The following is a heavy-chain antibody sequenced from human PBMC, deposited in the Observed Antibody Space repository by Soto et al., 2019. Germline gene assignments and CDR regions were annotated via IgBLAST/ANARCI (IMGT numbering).Heavy chain of an antibody. V-gene: IGHV3-53*01. J-gene: IGHJ4*02. CDR2: IYSGGTT. CDR1: GVTVSTNY. CDR3: VREINRGGPGAPRRWEFDY. Sequence: EVQLVESGGGLIQPGGSLRLSCAVSGVTVSTNYMSWVRQAPGKGLEWVSVIYSGGTTYYTDSVKGRFTISRDNSRNTLYLQMNSLRAEDTAVYYCVREINRGGPGAPRRWEFDYWGQGTQVTVSS. D-gene: IGHD1-26*01.